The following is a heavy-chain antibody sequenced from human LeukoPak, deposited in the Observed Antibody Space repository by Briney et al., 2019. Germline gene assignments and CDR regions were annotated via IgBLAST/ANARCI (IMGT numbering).Heavy chain of an antibody. V-gene: IGHV3-23*01. J-gene: IGHJ5*02. CDR3: AKDPEGSKPHNWFDP. CDR2: ISGSGGST. CDR1: GFTFSSYA. D-gene: IGHD2/OR15-2a*01. Sequence: GASLRLSCAASGFTFSSYAMSWVRQAPGKGLEWVSAISGSGGSTYYADSVKGRFTISRDNSKNTLYLQMNSLRAEDTAVYYCAKDPEGSKPHNWFDPWGQGTLVTVSS.